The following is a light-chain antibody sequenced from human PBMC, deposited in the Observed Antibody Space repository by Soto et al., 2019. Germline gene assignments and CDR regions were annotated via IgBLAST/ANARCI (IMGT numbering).Light chain of an antibody. V-gene: IGKV3-15*01. CDR3: QQYNNWPRRT. J-gene: IGKJ1*01. CDR2: GAS. CDR1: QSVSSN. Sequence: EIVMTHSPATLSMSPGERATLSCMASQSVSSNLAWYQQKPGQAPRLLIYGASTRATGIPARFSGSGSGTEFNLTISSLQSEDFAVYYCQQYNNWPRRTFGQGTKVEI.